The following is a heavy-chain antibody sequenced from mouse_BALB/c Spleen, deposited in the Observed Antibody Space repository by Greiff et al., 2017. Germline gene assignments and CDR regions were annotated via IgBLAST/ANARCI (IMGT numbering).Heavy chain of an antibody. CDR2: ISYSGST. J-gene: IGHJ3*01. Sequence: EVQLQESGPGLVKPSQSLSLTCTVTGYSITSDYAWNWIRQFPGNKLEWMGYISYSGSTSYNPSLKSRISITRDTSKNQFFLQLNSVTTEDTATYYCAREIYYGSSPWFAYWGQGTLVTVSA. D-gene: IGHD1-1*01. CDR3: AREIYYGSSPWFAY. V-gene: IGHV3-2*02. CDR1: GYSITSDYA.